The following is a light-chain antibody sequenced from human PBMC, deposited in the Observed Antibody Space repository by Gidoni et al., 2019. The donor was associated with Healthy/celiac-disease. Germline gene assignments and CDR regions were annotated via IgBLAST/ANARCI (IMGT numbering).Light chain of an antibody. CDR1: QSVSSSY. Sequence: EIVLTQSPGTLSLSPGERATLSCRASQSVSSSYLAWYQQKPGQAPRLLIYGASSRATGIPDRFSGSGSGTDFTLTISRLESEDFAVYYCQQYGSSRTFXQXTKLEIK. CDR2: GAS. J-gene: IGKJ2*01. V-gene: IGKV3-20*01. CDR3: QQYGSSRT.